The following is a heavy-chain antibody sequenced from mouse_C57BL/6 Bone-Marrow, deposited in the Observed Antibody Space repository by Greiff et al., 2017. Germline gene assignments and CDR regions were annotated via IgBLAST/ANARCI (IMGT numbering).Heavy chain of an antibody. Sequence: EVHLVESGGGLVQPGASLKLSCESNEYEFPSHDMSWVRKTPEKRLEVVAAINSEGGSTYYPDTMEGRVIISRDNTKKTLYLQLSSLRSEDTALYYCALMRVTTGFADWGQGTLVTVSA. CDR1: EYEFPSHD. J-gene: IGHJ3*01. V-gene: IGHV5-2*01. CDR2: INSEGGST. D-gene: IGHD2-2*01. CDR3: ALMRVTTGFAD.